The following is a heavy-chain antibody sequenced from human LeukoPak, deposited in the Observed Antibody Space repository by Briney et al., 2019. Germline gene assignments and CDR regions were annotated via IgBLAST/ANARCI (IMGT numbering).Heavy chain of an antibody. Sequence: ASVKVSCKASGYTFTSYAMNWVRQAPGQGLEWMGWINAGHGNTKYSQKFQGRVTITRDTSASTAYMELSRLRSEDTAVYYCARGAGFAEPLPEYWGQGTLLTVSS. J-gene: IGHJ4*02. D-gene: IGHD1-14*01. CDR1: GYTFTSYA. V-gene: IGHV1-3*01. CDR2: INAGHGNT. CDR3: ARGAGFAEPLPEY.